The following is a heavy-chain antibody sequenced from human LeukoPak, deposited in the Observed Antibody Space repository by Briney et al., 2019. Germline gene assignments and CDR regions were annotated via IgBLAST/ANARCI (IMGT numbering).Heavy chain of an antibody. V-gene: IGHV1-18*01. D-gene: IGHD3-9*01. CDR2: ISAYNGNT. J-gene: IGHJ5*02. CDR3: ARRYYDILTGKPENNWCDP. Sequence: ASVKVSCKASGYTFTSYGISWVRQAPGQGLEWMGWISAYNGNTNYAQKLQGRVTMTTDTSTSTAYMELRSLRSDDTAVYYCARRYYDILTGKPENNWCDPWGQGTLVTVSS. CDR1: GYTFTSYG.